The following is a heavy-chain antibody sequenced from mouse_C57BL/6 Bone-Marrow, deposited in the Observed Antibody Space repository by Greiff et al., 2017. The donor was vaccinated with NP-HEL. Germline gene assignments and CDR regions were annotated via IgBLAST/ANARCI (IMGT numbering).Heavy chain of an antibody. V-gene: IGHV1-18*01. Sequence: VQLQQSGPELVKPGASVKIPCKASGYTFTDYNMDWVKQSHGKSLEWIGDINPNNGGTIYNQKFKGKATLTVDKSSSTAYMELRSLTSEDTAVYYCARLSGKEFAYWGQGTLVTVSA. CDR1: GYTFTDYN. J-gene: IGHJ3*01. CDR3: ARLSGKEFAY. D-gene: IGHD1-1*01. CDR2: INPNNGGT.